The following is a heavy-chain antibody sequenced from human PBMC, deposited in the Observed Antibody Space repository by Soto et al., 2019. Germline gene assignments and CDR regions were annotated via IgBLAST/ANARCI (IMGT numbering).Heavy chain of an antibody. D-gene: IGHD1-1*01. CDR3: ARGVDAGVDV. J-gene: IGHJ6*02. Sequence: QVQLVQSGAEVTKPGASVKVSCKASGYTFTTYDINWVRQATGQGLEWLGWMSPNSGATGYAQKFQGRVTMTRDTSMTTAYMELSNLRSEDTAMYYCARGVDAGVDVWGHGTTVTVSS. CDR2: MSPNSGAT. CDR1: GYTFTTYD. V-gene: IGHV1-8*01.